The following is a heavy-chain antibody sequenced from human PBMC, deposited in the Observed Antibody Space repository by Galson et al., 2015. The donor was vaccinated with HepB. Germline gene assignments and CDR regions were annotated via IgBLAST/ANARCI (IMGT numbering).Heavy chain of an antibody. J-gene: IGHJ4*02. CDR3: AKSSVGWDPSHFDY. Sequence: SLRLSCAASGFTFDDYAMHWVRQAPGKGLEWVSGISWNSGSIGYADSVKGRFTISRDNAKNSLYLQMNSLRAEDTALYYCAKSSVGWDPSHFDYWGQGTLVTVSS. D-gene: IGHD1-26*01. CDR2: ISWNSGSI. CDR1: GFTFDDYA. V-gene: IGHV3-9*01.